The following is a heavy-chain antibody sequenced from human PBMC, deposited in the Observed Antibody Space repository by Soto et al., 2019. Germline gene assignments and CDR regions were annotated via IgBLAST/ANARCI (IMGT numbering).Heavy chain of an antibody. CDR2: SIPIYGTA. D-gene: IGHD5-12*01. CDR3: ARGRGYSGDDHYYYFDMDV. Sequence: QVQLEQSGAEVRKPGSSVKVSCKASGGTFNNYPITWVRQAPGQGHEWMGSSIPIYGTANYAQMFQDRVTITVDESTSTAYMELRSLTSEDTAVYYCARGRGYSGDDHYYYFDMDVWGQGTTVTVSS. V-gene: IGHV1-69*18. J-gene: IGHJ6*02. CDR1: GGTFNNYP.